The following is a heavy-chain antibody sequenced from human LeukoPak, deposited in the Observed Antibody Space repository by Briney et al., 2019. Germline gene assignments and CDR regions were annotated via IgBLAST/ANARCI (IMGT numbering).Heavy chain of an antibody. CDR1: GYSISSGYY. CDR2: IYHSGST. J-gene: IGHJ3*02. D-gene: IGHD3-16*02. CDR3: ARDGYDYVWGSYRLLHDAFDI. V-gene: IGHV4-38-2*02. Sequence: SETLSLTCTVSGYSISSGYYWGWIRQPPGKGLEWIGSIYHSGSTYYNPSLKSRVTISVDTSKNQFSLKLSSVTAADTAVYYCARDGYDYVWGSYRLLHDAFDIWGQGTMVTVSS.